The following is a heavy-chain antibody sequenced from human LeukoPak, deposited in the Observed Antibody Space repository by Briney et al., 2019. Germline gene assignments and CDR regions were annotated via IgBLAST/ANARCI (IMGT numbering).Heavy chain of an antibody. V-gene: IGHV4-38-2*02. CDR3: ARNDDFWSGLD. D-gene: IGHD3-3*01. CDR1: GYSISGGYY. CDR2: IYHSGST. Sequence: SETLSLTCTVSGYSISGGYYWGWIRQPPGKGLEWIGSIYHSGSTYYNPSLKSRVTISVDTSKNQFSLKLSSVTAADTAVYYCARNDDFWSGLDWGQGTLVTVSS. J-gene: IGHJ4*02.